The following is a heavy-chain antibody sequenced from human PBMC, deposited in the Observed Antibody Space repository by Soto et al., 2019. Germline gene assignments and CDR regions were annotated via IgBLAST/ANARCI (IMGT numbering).Heavy chain of an antibody. CDR2: IIPIFGTA. J-gene: IGHJ6*02. D-gene: IGHD3-3*01. V-gene: IGHV1-69*06. CDR1: GGTFSSYA. Sequence: GASVKVSCKASGGTFSSYAISWVRQAPGQGLEWMGGIIPIFGTANYAQKFQGRVTITADKSTSTAYMELSSLRSEDTAVYYCARDIRYYDFWSGYLRYYYYGMDVWGQGTTVTVSS. CDR3: ARDIRYYDFWSGYLRYYYYGMDV.